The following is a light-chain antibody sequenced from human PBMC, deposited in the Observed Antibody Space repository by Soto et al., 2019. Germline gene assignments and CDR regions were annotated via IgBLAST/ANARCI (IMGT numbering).Light chain of an antibody. CDR1: QSVSSY. V-gene: IGKV1-39*01. Sequence: DIQMTQSPSSLSASVGDRVTITCRASQSVSSYLNWYQQKPGKAPNLLISAASTLQSGVPSRFSGSGSGTDFTLTISSLQPEDFATYYCQQTYSTPGAFGQGTKV. J-gene: IGKJ1*01. CDR3: QQTYSTPGA. CDR2: AAS.